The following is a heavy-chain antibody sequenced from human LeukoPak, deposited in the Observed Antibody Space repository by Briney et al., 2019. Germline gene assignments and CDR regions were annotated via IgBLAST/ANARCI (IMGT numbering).Heavy chain of an antibody. CDR2: IYYSGST. J-gene: IGHJ6*03. CDR1: GGSISSYY. CDR3: ARSPGSYYNVPYYYYMDV. Sequence: PSETLSLTCTVSGGSISSYYWSWIRQPPGKGLEWIGYIYYSGSTNYNPSLKSRVTISIDTSKNQFSLNLSSVTVADTAVYYCARSPGSYYNVPYYYYMDVWGKGTTVTISS. D-gene: IGHD3-10*01. V-gene: IGHV4-59*01.